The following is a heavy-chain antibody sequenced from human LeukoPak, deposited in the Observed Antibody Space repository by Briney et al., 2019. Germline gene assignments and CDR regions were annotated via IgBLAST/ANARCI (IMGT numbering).Heavy chain of an antibody. V-gene: IGHV1-18*01. CDR1: GYTFTSYA. Sequence: ASVKVSCKASGYTFTSYAMHWVRQAPGQGLEWMGWISAYNGNTNYAQKLQGRVTMTTDTSTSTAYMELRSLRSDDTAVYYCARDQRGGYSGYDKLFDYWGQGTLATVSS. J-gene: IGHJ4*02. D-gene: IGHD5-12*01. CDR3: ARDQRGGYSGYDKLFDY. CDR2: ISAYNGNT.